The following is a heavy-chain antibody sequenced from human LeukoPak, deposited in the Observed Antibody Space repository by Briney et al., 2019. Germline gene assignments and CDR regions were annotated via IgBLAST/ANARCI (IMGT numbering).Heavy chain of an antibody. Sequence: GSLRLSCAASGFTFSDHYMDWVRQAPGKGLEWVGRTRNKANSYTTEYAASVKGRFTISRDDSKNSLYLQMNSLKTEDTAVYYCARDLFGYDIDYWGQGTLVTVSS. CDR1: GFTFSDHY. CDR2: TRNKANSYTT. D-gene: IGHD3-22*01. V-gene: IGHV3-72*01. J-gene: IGHJ4*02. CDR3: ARDLFGYDIDY.